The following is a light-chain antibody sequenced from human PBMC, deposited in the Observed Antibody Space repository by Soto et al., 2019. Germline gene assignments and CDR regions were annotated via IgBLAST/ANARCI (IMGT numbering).Light chain of an antibody. CDR1: QSVSSSY. CDR2: GAS. J-gene: IGKJ1*01. V-gene: IGKV3-20*01. Sequence: EIVLTQSPGTLSLSPGERATLSCRASQSVSSSYLAWYQHKPGQAPRLLISGASSSATGIPDRFSGSGSGTDFTLTISRLEPEDFAVYYCQQYGSSSWTFGQGTKVDVK. CDR3: QQYGSSSWT.